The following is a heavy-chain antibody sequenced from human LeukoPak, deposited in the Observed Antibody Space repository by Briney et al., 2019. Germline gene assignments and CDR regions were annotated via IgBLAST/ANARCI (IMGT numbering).Heavy chain of an antibody. V-gene: IGHV4-34*01. D-gene: IGHD6-19*01. CDR1: GGSFSDYF. J-gene: IGHJ6*03. CDR2: INHSGST. Sequence: SETLSLTCAVYGGSFSDYFWSWIRQPPGKGLEWIGEINHSGSTNYNPSLKSRVTVSVDTSKNQFSLKLSSVTAADSAVYYCARRLLGYSSGNPRWTNYYYYYMDVWGKGTTVTISS. CDR3: ARRLLGYSSGNPRWTNYYYYYMDV.